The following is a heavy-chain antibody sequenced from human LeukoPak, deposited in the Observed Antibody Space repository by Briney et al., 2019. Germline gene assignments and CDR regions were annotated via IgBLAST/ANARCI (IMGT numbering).Heavy chain of an antibody. V-gene: IGHV3-48*03. D-gene: IGHD3-3*01. CDR1: GFTFSSYE. CDR2: ISSSGRTT. J-gene: IGHJ4*02. CDR3: ARDPPPVTIFGVVIIPRYFDY. Sequence: PGGSLRLSCAASGFTFSSYEVNWVRQAPGKGLEWVSYISSSGRTTYYADSVKGRFTISRDNAKNSLHLQMNSLRAEDTAVYYCARDPPPVTIFGVVIIPRYFDYWGQGTLVTVSS.